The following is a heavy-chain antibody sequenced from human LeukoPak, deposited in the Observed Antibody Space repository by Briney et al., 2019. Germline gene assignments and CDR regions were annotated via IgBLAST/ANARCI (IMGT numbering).Heavy chain of an antibody. Sequence: GGSLRLSCAASEFTFSDYHMSWIRQPPGKGLEWVSYISSSGRTIYYADSVKGRFTISRDNAKNSLYLQMNSLRAEDTAVYYCARNKLIRSGYWGSRVDTDYWGQGTLVTVSS. CDR1: EFTFSDYH. V-gene: IGHV3-11*04. D-gene: IGHD5-18*01. CDR2: ISSSGRTI. J-gene: IGHJ4*02. CDR3: ARNKLIRSGYWGSRVDTDY.